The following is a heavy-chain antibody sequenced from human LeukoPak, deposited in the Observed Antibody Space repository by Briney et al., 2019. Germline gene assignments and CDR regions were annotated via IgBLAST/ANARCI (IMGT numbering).Heavy chain of an antibody. J-gene: IGHJ4*02. Sequence: ASVKVSCKASGGTFSNYAISWVRQATGQGLEWMGWISAYNGNTNYAQKLQGRVTMTTDTSTSTAYMELRSLRSDDTAVYYCARVTVAARRFDYWGQGTLVTVSS. CDR1: GGTFSNYA. CDR2: ISAYNGNT. V-gene: IGHV1-18*01. D-gene: IGHD6-6*01. CDR3: ARVTVAARRFDY.